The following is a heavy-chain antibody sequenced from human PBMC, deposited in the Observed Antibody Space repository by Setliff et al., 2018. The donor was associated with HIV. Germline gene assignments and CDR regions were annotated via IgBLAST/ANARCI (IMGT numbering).Heavy chain of an antibody. CDR2: IYHSEYT. V-gene: IGHV4-4*02. CDR1: GGSISSDNW. J-gene: IGHJ4*02. CDR3: FLFYDDRSGFYWD. Sequence: SETLSLTCAVSGGSISSDNWWTWVRQAPGKGLEWIGEIYHSEYTNYNPSLKSRVTISVDTSKNQFSLKLSSVTAADTAVYYCFLFYDDRSGFYWDWGQGTLVTVSS. D-gene: IGHD3-22*01.